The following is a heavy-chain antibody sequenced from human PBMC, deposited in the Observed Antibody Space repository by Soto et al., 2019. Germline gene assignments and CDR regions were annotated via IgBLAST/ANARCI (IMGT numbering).Heavy chain of an antibody. CDR2: ISDDGDKR. V-gene: IGHV3-30*18. Sequence: AGGSLRLSCVGSGFTFSNYGMHWVRQPPGKGLEWVALISDDGDKRYYADSVRGRLIISRDNSKDTLYLQMNSLGPDDTAVYFCAKARVRIVGANSFDYWGQGTPVTVSS. D-gene: IGHD1-26*01. J-gene: IGHJ4*02. CDR3: AKARVRIVGANSFDY. CDR1: GFTFSNYG.